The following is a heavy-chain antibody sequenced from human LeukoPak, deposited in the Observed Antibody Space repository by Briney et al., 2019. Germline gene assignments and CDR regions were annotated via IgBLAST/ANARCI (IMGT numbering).Heavy chain of an antibody. J-gene: IGHJ1*01. V-gene: IGHV3-21*01. CDR3: ARGYCSGGNCYDLVQH. Sequence: GGSLRLSCAASGFTFSSYSMNWVRQAPGKGLEWVSSISSSSSYIYYADSVKGRFTISRDNAKNSLYLQMNSLRAEDTAVYYCARGYCSGGNCYDLVQHWGQGTLVTVSS. D-gene: IGHD2-15*01. CDR2: ISSSSSYI. CDR1: GFTFSSYS.